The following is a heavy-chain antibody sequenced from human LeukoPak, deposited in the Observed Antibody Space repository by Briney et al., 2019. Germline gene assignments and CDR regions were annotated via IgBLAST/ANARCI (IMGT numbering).Heavy chain of an antibody. D-gene: IGHD3-16*01. CDR1: GFTFDDYA. CDR3: AAQLDYDYVGGSQEIDY. V-gene: IGHV3-9*01. Sequence: GGSLRLSCAASGFTFDDYAMHWVRQAPGKGLEGVAGISWNSGSIGYADSVKGRFTISRDNAKNSLYLQMNSLRAEDTALYYCAAQLDYDYVGGSQEIDYWGQGTLVTVSS. J-gene: IGHJ4*02. CDR2: ISWNSGSI.